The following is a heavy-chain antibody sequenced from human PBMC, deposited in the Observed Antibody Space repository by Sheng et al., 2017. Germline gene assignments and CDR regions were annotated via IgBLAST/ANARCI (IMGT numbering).Heavy chain of an antibody. D-gene: IGHD2-15*01. CDR3: ARGGGYNAFDF. CDR2: LSGSGGQT. J-gene: IGHJ4*02. CDR1: GFNFRSYA. Sequence: DVQLLDSGGGLVQPGGSLRLSCAASGFNFRSYAMTWVRQVPGKGLEWVSTLSGSGGQTFYADSVKGRFTISRDNSRNTVFLQMYSLRVADTAVYFCARGGGYNAFDFWGQGTPVTVSS. V-gene: IGHV3-23*01.